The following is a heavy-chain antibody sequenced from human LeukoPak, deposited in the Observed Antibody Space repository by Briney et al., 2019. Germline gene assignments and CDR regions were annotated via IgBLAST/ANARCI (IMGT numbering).Heavy chain of an antibody. V-gene: IGHV5-51*01. CDR2: IYPGDSDT. CDR1: GYSFTSYW. J-gene: IGHJ5*02. Sequence: GESLKISCKGSGYSFTSYWIGWVLQVPGKGLEWMGIIYPGDSDTRYSPSFQGQVTISADKSISTAYLQWSSLKASDTAMYYCARQAVHGPELGNWFDPWGQGTLVTVSS. CDR3: ARQAVHGPELGNWFDP. D-gene: IGHD1-14*01.